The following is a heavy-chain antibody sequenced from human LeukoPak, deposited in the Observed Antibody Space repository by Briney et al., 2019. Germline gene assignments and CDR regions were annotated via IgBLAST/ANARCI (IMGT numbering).Heavy chain of an antibody. D-gene: IGHD2-2*01. CDR2: INPNSGGT. V-gene: IGHV1-2*02. J-gene: IGHJ4*02. CDR3: ARAPDIVVVPAAMRVGGY. Sequence: ASVKVSCKASGYTFTGYYMHWVRQAPGQGLEWMGWINPNSGGTNYAQKFQGRVTMTRDTSISTAYMELSRLRSDDTAAYYCARAPDIVVVPAAMRVGGYWGQGTLVTVSS. CDR1: GYTFTGYY.